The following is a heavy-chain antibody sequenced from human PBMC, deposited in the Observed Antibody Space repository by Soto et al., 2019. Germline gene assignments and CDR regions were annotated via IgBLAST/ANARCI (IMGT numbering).Heavy chain of an antibody. V-gene: IGHV3-48*01. Sequence: PGGSLSLSCAASGFTFSSYSMNWVRQAPGKGLEWVSYISSSSSTIYYADSVKGRFTISRDNAKNSLYLQMNSLRAEDTAVYYCARDGMITFGGVIAPEYFQHWGQGTLVTVSS. CDR2: ISSSSSTI. CDR3: ARDGMITFGGVIAPEYFQH. CDR1: GFTFSSYS. D-gene: IGHD3-16*02. J-gene: IGHJ1*01.